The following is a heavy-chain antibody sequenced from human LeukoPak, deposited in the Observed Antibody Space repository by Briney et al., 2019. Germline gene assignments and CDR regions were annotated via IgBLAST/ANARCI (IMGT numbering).Heavy chain of an antibody. CDR1: GVTFSSYW. J-gene: IGHJ4*02. CDR2: IERDGRST. D-gene: IGHD1-26*01. V-gene: IGHV3-74*01. CDR3: AREHRHEGATVDS. Sequence: GGSLRLSCAASGVTFSSYWMHWVRQAPGKGLVWVSRIERDGRSTSYADSVRGRFTISRDNAKNTLYLQMNSLRAEDTAVYYCAREHRHEGATVDSWGQGTLVTVSS.